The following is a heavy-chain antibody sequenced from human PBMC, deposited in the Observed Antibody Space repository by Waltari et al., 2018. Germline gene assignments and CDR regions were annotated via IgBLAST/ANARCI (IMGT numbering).Heavy chain of an antibody. V-gene: IGHV4-31*03. CDR2: VYYEGES. J-gene: IGHJ4*02. CDR1: GASLTTGGFY. CDR3: VRATAGAASPFDY. Sequence: QVHLQESAPGLVKPSETLSLTCTVAGASLTTGGFYWGWVRQRPGKGLEWIGYVYYEGESFYSPSLTSRIVISLDKTKNQFSLNLGSVTAADTATYFCVRATAGAASPFDYWGKGTLVTVSS. D-gene: IGHD6-19*01.